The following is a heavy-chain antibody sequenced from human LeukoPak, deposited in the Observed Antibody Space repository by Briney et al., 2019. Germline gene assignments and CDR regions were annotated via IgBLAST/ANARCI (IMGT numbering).Heavy chain of an antibody. CDR3: ARDRGVYYGSGSYIDY. D-gene: IGHD3-10*01. Sequence: ASVKVSCKAPGYTFTGYYMHWVRQAPGQGLEWMGWINPNSGGTNYAQKFQGRVTMTRDTSISTAYMELSRLRSDDTAVYYCARDRGVYYGSGSYIDYWGQGTLVTVSS. J-gene: IGHJ4*02. CDR2: INPNSGGT. CDR1: GYTFTGYY. V-gene: IGHV1-2*02.